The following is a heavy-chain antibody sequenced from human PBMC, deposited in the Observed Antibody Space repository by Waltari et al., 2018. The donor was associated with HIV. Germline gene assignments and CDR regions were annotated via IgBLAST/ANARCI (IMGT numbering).Heavy chain of an antibody. J-gene: IGHJ6*02. D-gene: IGHD3-10*01. CDR1: GDRVSSNSAA. V-gene: IGHV6-1*01. CDR3: ARDITPVYGSGRGGMDV. CDR2: TYYRSKWYN. Sequence: QVQLQQSGPGLVKPSQTLSLTCAISGDRVSSNSAAWNWIRQSPSRGLEWLGRTYYRSKWYNDYAVSVKSRITINPDTSKNQFSLQLNSVTTEDTAVYYCARDITPVYGSGRGGMDVWGQGTTVTVSS.